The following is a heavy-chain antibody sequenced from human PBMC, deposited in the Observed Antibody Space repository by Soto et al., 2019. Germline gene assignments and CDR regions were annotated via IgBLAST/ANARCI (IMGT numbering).Heavy chain of an antibody. V-gene: IGHV3-23*01. D-gene: IGHD3-22*01. J-gene: IGHJ4*02. CDR3: AKAAGSDYYPVDY. CDR2: ISVSDGST. CDR1: GFTFSSYA. Sequence: HPGGSLRLSCAASGFTFSSYAMSWFRQAPGKGLEWVSSISVSDGSTYYADSVKGRFTISRDNSKSTLFLHMNSLRAEATAVYYCAKAAGSDYYPVDYWGQGTLVTVSS.